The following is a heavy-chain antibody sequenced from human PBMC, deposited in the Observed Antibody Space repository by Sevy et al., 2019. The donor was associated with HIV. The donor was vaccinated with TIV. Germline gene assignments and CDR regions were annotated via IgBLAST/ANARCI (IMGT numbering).Heavy chain of an antibody. CDR3: ARVGLARYFFDS. V-gene: IGHV4-59*13. Sequence: SEILSLTCTVSGGSISSYYWSWIRQPPGKGLEWVGYIYSSGSTNYNPSLKSRVTISVDTSKNQFSLKLSSVTAADTGMYYCARVGLARYFFDSWCQGNLVTVSS. CDR2: IYSSGST. J-gene: IGHJ4*02. CDR1: GGSISSYY.